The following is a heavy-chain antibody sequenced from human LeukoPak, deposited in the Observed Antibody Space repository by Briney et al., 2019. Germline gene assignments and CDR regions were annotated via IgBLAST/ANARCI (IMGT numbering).Heavy chain of an antibody. J-gene: IGHJ3*02. D-gene: IGHD2-21*02. CDR3: AKDMGEGEHIVGVTEASAFDI. CDR1: GFTFDDYA. Sequence: TGGSLRLSCAASGFTFDDYAMHWVRQAPGKGLEWVSGISWNSGSIGYADSVKGRFTISRDNAKNSLYLQMNSLRAEDTALYYCAKDMGEGEHIVGVTEASAFDIWGQGTMVTVSS. V-gene: IGHV3-9*01. CDR2: ISWNSGSI.